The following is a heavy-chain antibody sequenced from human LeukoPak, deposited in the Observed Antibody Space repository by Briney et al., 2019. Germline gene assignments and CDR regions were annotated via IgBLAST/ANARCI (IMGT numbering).Heavy chain of an antibody. CDR1: GGSISSGGYY. J-gene: IGHJ4*02. CDR3: ARGCSSGTCPLDY. CDR2: IYYSGST. Sequence: SQTLSLTCTVSGGSISSGGYYWSWIRQHPGKGLEWIGYIYYSGSTYYNPSLKSRVTISVDTSKNQFSLKLNSVTAADTAVYYCARGCSSGTCPLDYWGQGTLVTVSS. V-gene: IGHV4-31*03. D-gene: IGHD2-15*01.